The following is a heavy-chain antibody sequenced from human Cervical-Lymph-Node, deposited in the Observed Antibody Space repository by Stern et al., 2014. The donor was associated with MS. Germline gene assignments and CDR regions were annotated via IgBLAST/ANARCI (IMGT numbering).Heavy chain of an antibody. D-gene: IGHD2-15*01. CDR2: INCGGGA. V-gene: IGHV4-61*02. CDR1: GDSVATKYF. Sequence: QVQLQESGPGLVKPSQTLSLTCTVSGDSVATKYFWTWIRQPAGGGLEWLGRINCGGGAPYNPSFKSRVTVSLDTSKNQFSLELSFVTAADTAMYYCARQLVVSRLSHWLDSWGQGTLVTVSS. CDR3: ARQLVVSRLSHWLDS. J-gene: IGHJ5*01.